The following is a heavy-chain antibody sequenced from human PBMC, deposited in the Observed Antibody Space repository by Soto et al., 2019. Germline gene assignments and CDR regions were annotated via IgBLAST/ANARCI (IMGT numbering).Heavy chain of an antibody. D-gene: IGHD6-13*01. CDR3: AREPSIAAVGIPLYSYYSMDV. Sequence: QVQLVQSGAEVRNPGSSVKVSCKASGDKFSSYTISWVRQAPGQGLEWMGRIVSFAGVPIYARIFPGRITITADSSSSTAYMERTSLTSDDTAVYYCAREPSIAAVGIPLYSYYSMDVWGEGTAVTVSS. V-gene: IGHV1-69*08. J-gene: IGHJ6*03. CDR2: IVSFAGVP. CDR1: GDKFSSYT.